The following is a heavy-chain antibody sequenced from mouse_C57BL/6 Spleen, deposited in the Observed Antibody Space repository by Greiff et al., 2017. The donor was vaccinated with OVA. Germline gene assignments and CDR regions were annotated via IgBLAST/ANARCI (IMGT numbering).Heavy chain of an antibody. CDR2: IFPGSGST. D-gene: IGHD1-1*01. V-gene: IGHV1-75*01. Sequence: QVQLQQSGPELVKPGASVKISCKASGYTFTDYYINWVKQRPGQGLEWIGWIFPGSGSTYYNEKFKGKATLTVDKSSSTAYMLLSSLTSEDSAVYFCARPYYYGSSYDYYAMDYWGQGTSVTVSS. CDR3: ARPYYYGSSYDYYAMDY. J-gene: IGHJ4*01. CDR1: GYTFTDYY.